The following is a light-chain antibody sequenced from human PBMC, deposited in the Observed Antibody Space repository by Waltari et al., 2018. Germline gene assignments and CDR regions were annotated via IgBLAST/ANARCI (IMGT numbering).Light chain of an antibody. CDR3: QQSYSTLRT. CDR2: AAS. CDR1: QSISNY. Sequence: DIQLTQSPSSLSASVGDRVTISCRASQSISNYLNWYQQRPGKAPKLLIYAASTLPNGVPSRFSGGGSGTDFTLTISSLQPEDFAIYYCQQSYSTLRTFGGGTKVDIK. V-gene: IGKV1-39*01. J-gene: IGKJ4*01.